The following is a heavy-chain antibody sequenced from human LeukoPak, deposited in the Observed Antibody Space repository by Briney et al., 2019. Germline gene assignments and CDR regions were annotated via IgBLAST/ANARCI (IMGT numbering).Heavy chain of an antibody. Sequence: SETLSLTCAVYGGSFSGYYWSWIRQPPGKGLEWIGEINHSGSTNYNPSLKSRVTISVDTSKNQFSLKLSSVTAADTAVYYCARDYYDSSAFDIWGQGTMVTVSS. CDR3: ARDYYDSSAFDI. CDR2: INHSGST. D-gene: IGHD3-22*01. V-gene: IGHV4-34*01. CDR1: GGSFSGYY. J-gene: IGHJ3*02.